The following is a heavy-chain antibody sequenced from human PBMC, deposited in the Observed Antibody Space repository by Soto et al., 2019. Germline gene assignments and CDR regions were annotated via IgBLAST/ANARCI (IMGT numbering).Heavy chain of an antibody. D-gene: IGHD1-26*01. CDR2: INPSGGSI. J-gene: IGHJ6*02. CDR1: GYTFTTYY. CDR3: ARDRGRGGSYYIYFYGMDV. V-gene: IGHV1-46*01. Sequence: QVQVVQSGAEVKKPGASVKVSCKASGYTFTTYYIHWVRQAPGQGLEWMGVINPSGGSINYAQKFQGRVTITRDTTTSTGYRELSSLRSEDTAVYYCARDRGRGGSYYIYFYGMDVWGQGTTVTVSS.